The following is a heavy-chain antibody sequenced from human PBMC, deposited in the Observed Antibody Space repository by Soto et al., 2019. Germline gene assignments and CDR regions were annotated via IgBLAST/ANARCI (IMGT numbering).Heavy chain of an antibody. V-gene: IGHV4-30-2*01. CDR1: GGSISSGGYS. CDR2: IYHSGST. D-gene: IGHD3-10*01. Sequence: SETLSLTCAVSGGSISSGGYSWSWIRQPPGKGLEWIGYIYHSGSTNYNPSLKSRVTILVDKSKNQFSLKLSSVTAADTAVYYCARITMVRGVLMVDYWGQGTLVTVSS. J-gene: IGHJ4*02. CDR3: ARITMVRGVLMVDY.